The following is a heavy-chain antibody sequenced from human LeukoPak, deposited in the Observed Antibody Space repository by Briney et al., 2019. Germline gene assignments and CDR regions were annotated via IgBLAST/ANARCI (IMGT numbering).Heavy chain of an antibody. D-gene: IGHD5-12*01. CDR3: ARGRSNSAYDSWDF. Sequence: SETLSLTCTVSGGSISSGGYYWSWIRQPPGKGLEWIGYIYHSGSTNYNPSLKSRVTMSIDTSKTQFSLKLTSVTAADTAVYYCARGRSNSAYDSWDFWGQGTLVTVSS. J-gene: IGHJ4*02. CDR1: GGSISSGGYY. CDR2: IYHSGST. V-gene: IGHV4-61*08.